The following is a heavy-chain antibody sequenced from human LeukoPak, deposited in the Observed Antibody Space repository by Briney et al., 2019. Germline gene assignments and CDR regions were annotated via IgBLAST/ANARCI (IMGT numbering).Heavy chain of an antibody. Sequence: ASVKVSCKASGYTFTAYYMHWVRQAPGQGLEWMGWINPNSGGTKYAQKFQGRVTMTRDTSISTAYMELSSLRSDDTAVYYCARAEAIDYWGQGTPVTVSS. CDR1: GYTFTAYY. J-gene: IGHJ4*02. CDR3: ARAEAIDY. D-gene: IGHD5-12*01. V-gene: IGHV1-2*02. CDR2: INPNSGGT.